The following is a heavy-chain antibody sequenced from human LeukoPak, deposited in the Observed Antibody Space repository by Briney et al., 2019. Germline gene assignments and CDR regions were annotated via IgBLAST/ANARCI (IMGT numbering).Heavy chain of an antibody. CDR3: ARGSDYGDYNWFDP. CDR2: MNPNSGNT. Sequence: GASVKVSCKASGYTFTSYDINWVRQATGQGLEWMGWMNPNSGNTGYAQKFQGRVTMTRNTSISTAYMELSSLRSEDTAVYYCARGSDYGDYNWFDPWGQGTLSPSPQ. CDR1: GYTFTSYD. J-gene: IGHJ5*02. V-gene: IGHV1-8*01. D-gene: IGHD4-17*01.